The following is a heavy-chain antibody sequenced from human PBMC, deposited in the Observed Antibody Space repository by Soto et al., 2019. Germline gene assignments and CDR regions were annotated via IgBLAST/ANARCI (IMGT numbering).Heavy chain of an antibody. D-gene: IGHD3-9*01. CDR1: GYTFTSYG. V-gene: IGHV1-18*01. CDR2: ISAYNGNT. J-gene: IGHJ5*02. CDR3: ARDPYYDILTGYFFNWFDP. Sequence: QVQLVQSGAEVKKPGASVKVSCKASGYTFTSYGISWVRQAPGQGLEWMGWISAYNGNTNYAQKLQGRVTMTTDTSTSTACMELRSLRSDDTAVYYCARDPYYDILTGYFFNWFDPWGQGTLVTVSS.